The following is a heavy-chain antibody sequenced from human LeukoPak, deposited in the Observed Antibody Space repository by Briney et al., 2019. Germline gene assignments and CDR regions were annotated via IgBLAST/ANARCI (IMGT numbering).Heavy chain of an antibody. Sequence: SLKLSCKASGYTFTGYYIHWVRPPPEQGLEWMGLINPNNGGTNYAQKFQGRVTMTRDTSITTTYMDLSRLRSDDTAVYYCARALRSGSYYEVDYWGQGTLVTVSS. CDR1: GYTFTGYY. CDR2: INPNNGGT. V-gene: IGHV1-2*02. D-gene: IGHD1-26*01. CDR3: ARALRSGSYYEVDY. J-gene: IGHJ4*02.